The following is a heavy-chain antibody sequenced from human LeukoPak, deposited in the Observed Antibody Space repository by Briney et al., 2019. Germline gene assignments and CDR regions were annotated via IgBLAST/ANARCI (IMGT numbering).Heavy chain of an antibody. Sequence: GGSLRLSCAASAFSLKDYNMNWVRQATGKGLEWVSAIGTAGDTYYPGSVKGRFTISRENAKNSLYPQMNSLRAGDTAVYYCARVGKYGDLYYWGQGTLVTVSS. V-gene: IGHV3-13*01. CDR2: IGTAGDT. J-gene: IGHJ4*02. D-gene: IGHD4-17*01. CDR3: ARVGKYGDLYY. CDR1: AFSLKDYN.